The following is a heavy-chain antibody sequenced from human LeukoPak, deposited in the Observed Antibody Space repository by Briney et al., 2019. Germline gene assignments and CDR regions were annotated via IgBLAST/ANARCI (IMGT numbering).Heavy chain of an antibody. V-gene: IGHV3-74*01. Sequence: PGGSLRLSCAVSGFTFSSYWMHWVRQAPGKGLVWVSRVNRDGSRTSYADSVKGRFTISRDNAKNTLYLQMNSLRAEDTAVYYCANYFGGPIPYYFDYWGQGTLVTVSS. J-gene: IGHJ4*02. D-gene: IGHD3-16*01. CDR3: ANYFGGPIPYYFDY. CDR2: VNRDGSRT. CDR1: GFTFSSYW.